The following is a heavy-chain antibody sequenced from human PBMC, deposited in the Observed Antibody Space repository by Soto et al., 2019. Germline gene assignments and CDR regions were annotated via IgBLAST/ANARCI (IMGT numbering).Heavy chain of an antibody. Sequence: QVQLVESGGGVVQPGTSLRLSCAAAGFVFSRFGMHWVRQATGKGLEWVAVIVKQGGRKEYADSVGGRFTIPRDNSRKTLVLEMSRLRVEDTAIYYCARDDESGDNGLDYWGQGTLVTVSS. CDR1: GFVFSRFG. D-gene: IGHD1-1*01. J-gene: IGHJ4*02. V-gene: IGHV3-33*01. CDR3: ARDDESGDNGLDY. CDR2: IVKQGGRK.